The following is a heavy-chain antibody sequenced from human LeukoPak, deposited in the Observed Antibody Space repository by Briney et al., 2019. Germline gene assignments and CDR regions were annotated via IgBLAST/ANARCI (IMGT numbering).Heavy chain of an antibody. Sequence: GGSLRLSCAASGFTFGSYAMGWVRQAPGKGPEWVSSVSGSGGSTCYADSLKGRFTISRDNSNNTLYLQMNSLRADDTALYYCAKSNGYRVYNWFDPWGQGTLVTVSS. J-gene: IGHJ5*02. CDR1: GFTFGSYA. V-gene: IGHV3-23*01. CDR2: VSGSGGST. CDR3: AKSNGYRVYNWFDP. D-gene: IGHD1-1*01.